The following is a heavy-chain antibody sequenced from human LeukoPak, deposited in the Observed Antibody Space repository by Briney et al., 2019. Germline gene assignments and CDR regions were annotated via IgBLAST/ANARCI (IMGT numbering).Heavy chain of an antibody. J-gene: IGHJ4*02. Sequence: GGSLRLSCAASGFTFSSYAMHWVRQAPGKGLEYVSAISSNGGSTYYANSVKGRFTISRDNSKNTLYLQMGSLRAEDMAVYYCARGQELPDYWGQGTLVTVSS. V-gene: IGHV3-64*01. D-gene: IGHD4-23*01. CDR3: ARGQELPDY. CDR2: ISSNGGST. CDR1: GFTFSSYA.